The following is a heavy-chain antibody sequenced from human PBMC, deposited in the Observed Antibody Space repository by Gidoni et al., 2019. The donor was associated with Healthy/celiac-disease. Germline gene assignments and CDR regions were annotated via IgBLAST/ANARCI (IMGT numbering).Heavy chain of an antibody. CDR1: GVTFSSYA. CDR3: ARGDYGSGSYYNNWFDP. D-gene: IGHD3-10*01. Sequence: QVQLVQSGAEVKKPGSSVKVSCKASGVTFSSYAISCVRQAPGQGLEWMGGIIPIFGTANYAQKFQGRVTITADESTSTAYMELSSLRSEDTAVYYCARGDYGSGSYYNNWFDPWGQGTLVTVSS. CDR2: IIPIFGTA. J-gene: IGHJ5*02. V-gene: IGHV1-69*01.